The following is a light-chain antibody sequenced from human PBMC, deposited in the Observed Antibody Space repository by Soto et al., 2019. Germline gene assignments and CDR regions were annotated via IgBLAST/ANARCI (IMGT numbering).Light chain of an antibody. CDR2: GAS. V-gene: IGKV3-20*01. Sequence: EIVMTQSPATLSVSPGEGATLSCRASQSVSNNYLAWYQQKPGQAPRLVISGASSRATAIPDRFSGSGSGTDFTLTISRLEPEDFAVYYCQQYGSSPPFGPGTKVDIK. CDR3: QQYGSSPP. CDR1: QSVSNNY. J-gene: IGKJ3*01.